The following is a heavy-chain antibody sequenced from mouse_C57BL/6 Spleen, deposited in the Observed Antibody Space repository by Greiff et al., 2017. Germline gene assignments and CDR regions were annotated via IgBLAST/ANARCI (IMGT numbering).Heavy chain of an antibody. CDR1: GFTFSSYG. V-gene: IGHV5-6*01. J-gene: IGHJ1*03. CDR2: ISSGGSYT. D-gene: IGHD1-1*01. Sequence: EVQLQESGGDLVKPGGSLKLSCAASGFTFSSYGMSWVRQTPDKRLEWVATISSGGSYTYYPDSVKGRFTIPRDNAKNSLYLQMSSLKSEDTAMYYCARRYYGSSFYWYFDVWGTGTTVTVSS. CDR3: ARRYYGSSFYWYFDV.